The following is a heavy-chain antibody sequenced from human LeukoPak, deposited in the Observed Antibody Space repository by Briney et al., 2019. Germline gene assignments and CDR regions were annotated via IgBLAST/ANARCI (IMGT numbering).Heavy chain of an antibody. CDR1: GFTFSDYY. D-gene: IGHD3-16*01. Sequence: GSLRLSCAASGFTFSDYYMSWIRQAPGKGLEWVANIKQDGSEKYYVDSVKGRFTMSRDNAKNSLHLQMNSLRAEDTAVYYCARALGMPDFDYWGQGTLVTVSS. CDR2: IKQDGSEK. J-gene: IGHJ4*02. CDR3: ARALGMPDFDY. V-gene: IGHV3-7*04.